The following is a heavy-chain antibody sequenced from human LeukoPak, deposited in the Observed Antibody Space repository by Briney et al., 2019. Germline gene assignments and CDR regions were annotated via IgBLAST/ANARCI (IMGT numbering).Heavy chain of an antibody. J-gene: IGHJ4*02. CDR1: GYTFRSYA. Sequence: GGSLRLSCIASGYTFRSYAMSWVRQAPGKGLEWVSAISSSGGSTYNADSVKGRFTISRDNSKNTLYLQMNSLRAEDTAAYYCARDDVGATALDCWGQGTLVTVSS. CDR3: ARDDVGATALDC. D-gene: IGHD1-26*01. V-gene: IGHV3-23*01. CDR2: ISSSGGST.